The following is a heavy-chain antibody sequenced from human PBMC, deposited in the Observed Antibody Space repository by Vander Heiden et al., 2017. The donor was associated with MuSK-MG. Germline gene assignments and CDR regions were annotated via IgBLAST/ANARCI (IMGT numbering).Heavy chain of an antibody. CDR3: ARQNWEYQLPSYFDY. CDR1: ISSSSYY. D-gene: IGHD2-2*01. Sequence: ISSSSYYWGWVRQPPGKGLEWIGSNYYSGSTYYNPSLKSLVTISVDTSKNQFSLKLSSVTAADTAVYYCARQNWEYQLPSYFDYWGQGTLVTVSS. CDR2: NYYSGST. V-gene: IGHV4-39*01. J-gene: IGHJ4*02.